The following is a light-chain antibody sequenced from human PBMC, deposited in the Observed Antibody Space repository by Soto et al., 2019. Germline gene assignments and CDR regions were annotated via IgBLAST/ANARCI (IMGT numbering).Light chain of an antibody. CDR1: QSISSW. Sequence: DIHMTQSPSTLSAYVGDRVTISCRASQSISSWLAWYQQKPGKAPKLLIYDASSLESGVPSRFSGSGSGTEFTLTISSLQPDDFATYYCQQYNSYSGTFGQGTKVDIK. CDR2: DAS. CDR3: QQYNSYSGT. J-gene: IGKJ1*01. V-gene: IGKV1-5*01.